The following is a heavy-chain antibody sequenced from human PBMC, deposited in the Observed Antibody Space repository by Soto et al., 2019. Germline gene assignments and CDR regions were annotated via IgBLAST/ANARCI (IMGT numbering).Heavy chain of an antibody. D-gene: IGHD4-17*01. V-gene: IGHV3-48*03. CDR3: LNGDYY. CDR2: INRDGNI. J-gene: IGHJ4*02. CDR1: GLPFSSHV. Sequence: EEQLVESGGGLVQPGGSLRPSCAASGLPFSSHVMNWIRQAPGKGLEWVSSINRDGNIYYADSVKGRFTISRDNAKNSLYLQMNSLRADDTAVYYCLNGDYYVGQGTLVTVSS.